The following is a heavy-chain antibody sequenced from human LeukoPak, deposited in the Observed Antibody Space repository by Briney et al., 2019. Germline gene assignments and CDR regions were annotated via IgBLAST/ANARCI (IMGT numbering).Heavy chain of an antibody. V-gene: IGHV1-69*13. CDR3: ARESTAGYSSGWPDAIDMINWFDP. D-gene: IGHD6-19*01. Sequence: ASVKVSCKASGGTFSSYAISWVRQAPGQGLEWMGGIIPIFGTANYAQKFQGRVTITADESTSTAYMELSSLRSEDTAVYYCARESTAGYSSGWPDAIDMINWFDPWGQGTLVTVSS. CDR1: GGTFSSYA. J-gene: IGHJ5*02. CDR2: IIPIFGTA.